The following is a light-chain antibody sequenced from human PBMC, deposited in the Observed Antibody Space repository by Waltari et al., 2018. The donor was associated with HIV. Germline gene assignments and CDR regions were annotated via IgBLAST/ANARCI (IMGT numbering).Light chain of an antibody. CDR3: QSYDSSLSGWV. Sequence: QSVLTQPTSVSGAPGQRVPISCTGSSPNTGAGYAVHWYQQLPGTAPKLLIYGNSNRPSGVPDRFSGSKSGTSASLAITGLQAEDEADYYCQSYDSSLSGWVFGGGTKLTVL. CDR1: SPNTGAGYA. V-gene: IGLV1-40*01. J-gene: IGLJ3*02. CDR2: GNS.